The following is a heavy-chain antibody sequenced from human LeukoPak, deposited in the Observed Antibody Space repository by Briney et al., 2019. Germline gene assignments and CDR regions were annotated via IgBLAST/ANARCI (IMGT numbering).Heavy chain of an antibody. CDR1: GGSISSYY. D-gene: IGHD3-16*01. CDR2: IYYSGST. J-gene: IGHJ6*02. Sequence: SETLSLTCTVSGGSISSYYWSWIRQPPGKGLEWIGYIYYSGSTNYNPSLKSRVTISVDTSKNQFSLKLSSVTAADTAVYHCARDLYIGTPLGYYGMDVWGHGTTVTVSS. V-gene: IGHV4-59*01. CDR3: ARDLYIGTPLGYYGMDV.